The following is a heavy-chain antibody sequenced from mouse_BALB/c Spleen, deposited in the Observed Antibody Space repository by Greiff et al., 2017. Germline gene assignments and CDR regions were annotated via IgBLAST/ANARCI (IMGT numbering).Heavy chain of an antibody. CDR2: INPNNGGT. V-gene: IGHV1-18*01. D-gene: IGHD1-2*01. CDR1: GYTFTDYN. J-gene: IGHJ4*01. Sequence: VQLQQSGPELVKPGASVKIPCKASGYTFTDYNMDWVKQSHGKSLEWIGDINPNNGGTIYNQKFKGKATLTVDKSSSTAYMQLSSLTSEDSAVYYCARSTTAYYYAMDYWGQGTSVTVSS. CDR3: ARSTTAYYYAMDY.